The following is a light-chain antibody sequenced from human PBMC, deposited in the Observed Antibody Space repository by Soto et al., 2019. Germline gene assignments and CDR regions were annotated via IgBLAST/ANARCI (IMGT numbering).Light chain of an antibody. CDR2: EAS. V-gene: IGKV1-5*03. J-gene: IGKJ2*01. CDR3: QQYSSYSQYT. CDR1: QTVYTW. Sequence: DIQMAQSPSTLSASIGDRVTITCRASQTVYTWLAWYQQKPGTAPKLLIYEASTLHSGVPSRFSGSGSGTEFTIVISRLQPDDLATYYCQQYSSYSQYTFGQGTKVEI.